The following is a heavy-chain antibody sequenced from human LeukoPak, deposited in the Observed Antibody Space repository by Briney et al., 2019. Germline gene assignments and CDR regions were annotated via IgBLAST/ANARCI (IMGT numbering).Heavy chain of an antibody. CDR3: ARVDDVLTGSAFDI. CDR2: INPNIGGT. V-gene: IGHV1-2*02. D-gene: IGHD3-9*01. CDR1: GYTFNRHY. J-gene: IGHJ3*02. Sequence: ASVKVSCKASGYTFNRHYMPWVRQAPGQGLEWMGWINPNIGGTNYAQEFQGRVTMTRDTSISTAYMELSSLRSDDTALYYCARVDDVLTGSAFDIWGQGTMVTVSS.